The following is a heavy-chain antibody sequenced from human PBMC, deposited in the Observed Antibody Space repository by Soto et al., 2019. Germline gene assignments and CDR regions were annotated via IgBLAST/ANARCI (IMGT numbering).Heavy chain of an antibody. CDR1: GGSFSGYY. CDR2: INHSGST. Sequence: QVQLQQWGAGLLKPSETLSLTCAVYGGSFSGYYWRWIRQPPGKGLEWIGEINHSGSTNYNPSLKSRVTISGDTSKNQFSLKLNSVTAADTAVYYCARALGYTYGHLPIDYWGQGTLVTVSS. CDR3: ARALGYTYGHLPIDY. V-gene: IGHV4-34*01. D-gene: IGHD5-18*01. J-gene: IGHJ4*02.